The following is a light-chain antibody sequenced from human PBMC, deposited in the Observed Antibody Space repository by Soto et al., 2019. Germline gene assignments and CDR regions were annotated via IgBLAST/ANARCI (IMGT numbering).Light chain of an antibody. J-gene: IGLJ3*02. V-gene: IGLV2-14*03. CDR3: PSISSSSTWV. CDR1: SSDVGGYNY. CDR2: EVS. Sequence: QSALTQPASVSGSPGQSITISCTGTSSDVGGYNYVSWFQQHPGKAPKLKIYEVSNRPSGVSNRFSGSKSGYTASLTISEPPAEDGAEYHCPSISSSSTWVFGGGTKLTVL.